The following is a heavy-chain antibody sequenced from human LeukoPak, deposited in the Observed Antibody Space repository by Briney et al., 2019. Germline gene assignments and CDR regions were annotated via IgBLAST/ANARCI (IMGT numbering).Heavy chain of an antibody. CDR1: GYTFTDYF. J-gene: IGHJ4*02. CDR3: ARAHTSGWF. D-gene: IGHD6-19*01. Sequence: GASVKVSCKASGYTFTDYFLHWVRQAPGQGLEWMGWINPNACGTNYAQKFQGRVTMTWDTSVTTVYLELSSLRSDDTAVYYCARAHTSGWFWGPGTLVPVSS. V-gene: IGHV1-2*02. CDR2: INPNACGT.